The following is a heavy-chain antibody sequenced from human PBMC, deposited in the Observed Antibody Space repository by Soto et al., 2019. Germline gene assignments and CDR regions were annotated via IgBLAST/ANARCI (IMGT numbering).Heavy chain of an antibody. V-gene: IGHV4-34*01. CDR3: ARGVGTHFDY. D-gene: IGHD2-21*02. CDR2: INHSGST. Sequence: SETLSLTCAVYGGSFSGYYWSWIRQPPGKGLEWIGEINHSGSTNYNPSLKSRVTISVDTSKNQFSLKLSSVTAADTAVYYCARGVGTHFDYWGQGTLVTVSS. CDR1: GGSFSGYY. J-gene: IGHJ4*02.